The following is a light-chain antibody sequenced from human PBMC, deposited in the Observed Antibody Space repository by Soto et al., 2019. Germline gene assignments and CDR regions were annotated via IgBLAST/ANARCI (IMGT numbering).Light chain of an antibody. Sequence: DIQMTQSPSPLSASVGDRVTITCRASQSISNYLHWYQQKIGKAPKLLIYAASTLQNRVPSRLSGSGSGTEFTPTISSLQPEEFATYYCKQYEKYSPWTVGQGTKGDIK. J-gene: IGKJ1*01. CDR1: QSISNY. V-gene: IGKV1-39*01. CDR3: KQYEKYSPWT. CDR2: AAS.